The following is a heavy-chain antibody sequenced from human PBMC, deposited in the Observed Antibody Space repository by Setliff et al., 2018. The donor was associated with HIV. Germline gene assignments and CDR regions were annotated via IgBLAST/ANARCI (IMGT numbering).Heavy chain of an antibody. V-gene: IGHV1-69*05. CDR3: ARDGVVVVAASNYYFDY. J-gene: IGHJ4*02. CDR2: IIPIFGTT. CDR1: GGTFSNYG. D-gene: IGHD2-15*01. Sequence: ASVKVSCKASGGTFSNYGISWVRQAPGQGLEWMGGIIPIFGTTKYAQKFQGRVTMTRDTSTSTVYMELSSLRSEDTAVYYCARDGVVVVAASNYYFDYWGQGTLVTVSS.